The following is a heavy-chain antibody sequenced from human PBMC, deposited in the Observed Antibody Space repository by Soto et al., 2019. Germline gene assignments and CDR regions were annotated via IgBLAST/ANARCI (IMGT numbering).Heavy chain of an antibody. CDR1: GYTFTGYY. Sequence: ASVEVSCKASGYTFTGYYMHWVRQAPGQGLEWMGWINPNSGGTNYAQKFQGRVTMTGDTSISTAYMELSRLRSDDTAVYYCAREGSWRGQLYPWGQGTLVTVSS. CDR2: INPNSGGT. CDR3: AREGSWRGQLYP. D-gene: IGHD1-26*01. J-gene: IGHJ5*02. V-gene: IGHV1-2*02.